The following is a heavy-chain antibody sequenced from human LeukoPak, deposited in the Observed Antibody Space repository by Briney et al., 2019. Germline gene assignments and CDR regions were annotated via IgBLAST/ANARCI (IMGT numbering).Heavy chain of an antibody. J-gene: IGHJ6*03. V-gene: IGHV1-8*03. D-gene: IGHD2-2*01. Sequence: WASVKVSCKASGYTFTSYDINWVRQATGQGLEWMGWMNPNCGNTGYAQKFQGRVTITRNTSISTAYMELSSLRSEDTAVYYCARGLEMEQYQLPHGAGYYYYMDVWGKGTTVTVSS. CDR1: GYTFTSYD. CDR3: ARGLEMEQYQLPHGAGYYYYMDV. CDR2: MNPNCGNT.